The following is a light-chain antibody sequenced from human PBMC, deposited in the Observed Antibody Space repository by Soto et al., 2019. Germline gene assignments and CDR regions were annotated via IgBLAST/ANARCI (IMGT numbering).Light chain of an antibody. Sequence: QSVLTQPPSASGSPGQSVTISCTGTSSDVGGNNYVSWYQQHPGKGPKLMIYEVSKRPSGVPDRFSGSKSGNTASLTVSGLQAEDEADYYCSSYAGNNNLVFGGGTQLTVL. CDR1: SSDVGGNNY. V-gene: IGLV2-8*01. CDR3: SSYAGNNNLV. J-gene: IGLJ7*01. CDR2: EVS.